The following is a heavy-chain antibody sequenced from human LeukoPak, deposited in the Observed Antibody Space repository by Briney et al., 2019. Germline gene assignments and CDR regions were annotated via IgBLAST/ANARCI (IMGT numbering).Heavy chain of an antibody. D-gene: IGHD2-15*01. Sequence: GGSLRLSCAASGFTFSSYGMSWVRQAPGKGLEWVSGISGSGGSTYYADSVKGRFTISRDNSKNTLYLQMNSLRAEDTAVYYCAKARGFCSGGSCYNPFDPWGQGTLVTVSS. V-gene: IGHV3-23*01. J-gene: IGHJ5*02. CDR2: ISGSGGST. CDR1: GFTFSSYG. CDR3: AKARGFCSGGSCYNPFDP.